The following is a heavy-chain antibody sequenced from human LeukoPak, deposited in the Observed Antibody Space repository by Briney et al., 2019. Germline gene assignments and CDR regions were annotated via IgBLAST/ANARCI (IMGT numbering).Heavy chain of an antibody. J-gene: IGHJ5*02. V-gene: IGHV4-4*07. Sequence: PSETLSLTCTVSGASITRYHWSWIRQPAGKGLEWIGRMFYSGNTDYNPSLKSRLTMSIDTSKNQFSLKLSSVTAADTAVYYCARGLGWIVSSSSPNWFDPWGQGTLVTVSS. CDR2: MFYSGNT. D-gene: IGHD6-13*01. CDR3: ARGLGWIVSSSSPNWFDP. CDR1: GASITRYH.